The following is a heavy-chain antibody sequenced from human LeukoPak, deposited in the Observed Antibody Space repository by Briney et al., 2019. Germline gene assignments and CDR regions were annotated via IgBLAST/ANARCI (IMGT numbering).Heavy chain of an antibody. V-gene: IGHV6-1*01. Sequence: SQTLSLTCAISGDSVSSKTTSWNWIRQSPSRGPEWLGSTYYRSKWYNDYAESVKGRIAINPDTSKNQFSLQMNSVTPEDTAVYYCARDGRSGWFSIWFDTWGQGTLVTVSS. D-gene: IGHD6-19*01. CDR1: GDSVSSKTTS. J-gene: IGHJ5*02. CDR2: TYYRSKWYN. CDR3: ARDGRSGWFSIWFDT.